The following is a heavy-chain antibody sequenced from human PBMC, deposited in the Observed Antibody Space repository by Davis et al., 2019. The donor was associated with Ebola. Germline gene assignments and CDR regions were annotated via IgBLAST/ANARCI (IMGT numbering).Heavy chain of an antibody. CDR1: GFTFSSYS. J-gene: IGHJ5*02. Sequence: GSLRLSCAASGFTFSSYSMNWVRQAPGKGLEWVSSISSSSSYIYYADSVKGRFTISRDNAKNSLYLQMNSLRAEDTAVYYCARDVSTMVRGVRFDPWGQGTLVTVSS. D-gene: IGHD3-10*01. CDR2: ISSSSSYI. V-gene: IGHV3-21*01. CDR3: ARDVSTMVRGVRFDP.